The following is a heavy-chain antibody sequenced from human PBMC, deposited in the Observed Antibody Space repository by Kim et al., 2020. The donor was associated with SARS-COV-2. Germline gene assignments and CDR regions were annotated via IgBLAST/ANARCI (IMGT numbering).Heavy chain of an antibody. CDR3: FQADCYFDL. J-gene: IGHJ2*01. CDR2: IRSKGYGYAT. V-gene: IGHV3-73*01. CDR1: DFSFTGFA. Sequence: GGSLRLSCAASDFSFTGFAVHWVRQASGKGLEWLGRIRSKGYGYATSYAPSVQGRFSMSRDDSKNTASLQMSSLKIEDTAVYYCFQADCYFDLWGRGSLV.